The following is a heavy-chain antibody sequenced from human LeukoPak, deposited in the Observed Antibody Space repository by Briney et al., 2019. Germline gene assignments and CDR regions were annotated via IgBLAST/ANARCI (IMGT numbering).Heavy chain of an antibody. V-gene: IGHV1-46*01. CDR3: ARSGSSPRGRSFDY. CDR2: INPSGGST. D-gene: IGHD1-26*01. J-gene: IGHJ4*02. Sequence: ASVKVSCKASGYTFTSYGISWVRQAPGQGLEWMRIINPSGGSTSYAQKFQGRVTMTRDMSTSTVYMELSSLRSEDTAVYYCARSGSSPRGRSFDYWGQGTLVTVSS. CDR1: GYTFTSYG.